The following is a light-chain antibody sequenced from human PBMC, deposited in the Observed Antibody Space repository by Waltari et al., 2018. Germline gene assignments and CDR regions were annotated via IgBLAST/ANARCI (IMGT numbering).Light chain of an antibody. CDR3: NSYTGSSSWV. CDR2: DVS. J-gene: IGLJ3*02. CDR1: SSDIGFYNY. V-gene: IGLV2-14*03. Sequence: SALTQPASVSGSPGQSITISCYGTSSDIGFYNYVSWYQHHPGKAPKLMIYDVSQRPSGVSDRFSGSKSGNTASLTISGLQADDEADYYCNSYTGSSSWVFGGGTKVTVL.